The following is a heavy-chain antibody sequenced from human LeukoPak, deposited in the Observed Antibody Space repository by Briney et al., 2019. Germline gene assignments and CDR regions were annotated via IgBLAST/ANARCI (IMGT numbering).Heavy chain of an antibody. CDR1: GFTFSDYY. CDR3: AKTMVAGAVDY. CDR2: ISGSGGST. Sequence: PGGSLRLSCAASGFTFSDYYMSWIRQAPGKGLEWVSAISGSGGSTYYADSVKGRFSISRDNSKNTLYLQMNSLRAEDTAVYYCAKTMVAGAVDYWGQGTLVTVSS. D-gene: IGHD1-26*01. V-gene: IGHV3-23*01. J-gene: IGHJ4*02.